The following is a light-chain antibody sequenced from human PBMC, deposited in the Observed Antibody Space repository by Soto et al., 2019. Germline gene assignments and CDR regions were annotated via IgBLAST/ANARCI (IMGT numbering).Light chain of an antibody. J-gene: IGKJ5*01. CDR1: QSVSSK. V-gene: IGKV3-15*01. CDR3: QQSNNWPPIT. CDR2: GAY. Sequence: EVVTTQSPATLSVSPGERAILSGRASQSVSSKLAWYQQKPGQAPRLLLYGAYSRATGIPARFSGSGSATEFTLTIRRLQSEDFAVYYCQQSNNWPPITVGPGTQLDIK.